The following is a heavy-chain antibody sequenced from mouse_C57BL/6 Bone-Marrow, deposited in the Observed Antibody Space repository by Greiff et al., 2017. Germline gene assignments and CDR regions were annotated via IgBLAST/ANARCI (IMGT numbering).Heavy chain of an antibody. CDR1: GYTFTSYW. V-gene: IGHV1-7*01. CDR3: ATGGVDWYFDV. CDR2: INPSSGYT. J-gene: IGHJ1*03. Sequence: QVQLKQSGAELAKPGASVKLSCKASGYTFTSYWMHWVKQRPGQGLEWIGYINPSSGYTKYNQKFKDKATLTADKSSSTAYMQLSSLTYEDSAVYYCATGGVDWYFDVWGTGTTVTVSS.